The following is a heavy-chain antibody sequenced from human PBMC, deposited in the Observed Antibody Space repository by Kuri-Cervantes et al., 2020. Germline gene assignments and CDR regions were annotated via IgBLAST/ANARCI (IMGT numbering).Heavy chain of an antibody. D-gene: IGHD3-9*01. V-gene: IGHV7-4-1*02. CDR3: AITPRLAHSYYDILTGGKTDAFDI. Sequence: ASVKVSCKASGYTFTSYAMHWVRQAPGQRLEWMGWINTNTGNPTYAQGFTGRFVFSLDTSVSTAYLQISSLKAEDTAVYYCAITPRLAHSYYDILTGGKTDAFDIWGQGTMVTVSS. CDR2: INTNTGNP. CDR1: GYTFTSYA. J-gene: IGHJ3*02.